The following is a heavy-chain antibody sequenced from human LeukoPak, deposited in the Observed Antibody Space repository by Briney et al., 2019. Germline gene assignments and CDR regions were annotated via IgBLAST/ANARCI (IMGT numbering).Heavy chain of an antibody. CDR2: ISYDGSDK. Sequence: PGGSLGLSCAASGFTFSSYEMNWVRQAPGKGLEWVAVISYDGSDKYYADSVKGRFTISRDNSKNTLYLQMNSLRAEDTAVYYCARDVVSDPSLEGYFDYWGQGTLVTVSS. CDR3: ARDVVSDPSLEGYFDY. CDR1: GFTFSSYE. J-gene: IGHJ4*02. D-gene: IGHD2-15*01. V-gene: IGHV3-30-3*01.